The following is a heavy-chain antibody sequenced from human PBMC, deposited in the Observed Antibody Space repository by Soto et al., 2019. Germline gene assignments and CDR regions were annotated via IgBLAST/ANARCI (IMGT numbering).Heavy chain of an antibody. CDR1: GFTFSSYG. CDR3: AKDSPDYCSGGSCYSSGFDP. Sequence: GGSLRLSCAASGFTFSSYGMHWVRQAPGKGLEWVAVISYDGSNKYYADSVKGRFTISRDNSKNTLYLQMNSLRAEDTAVYYCAKDSPDYCSGGSCYSSGFDPWGQGTLVTVSS. D-gene: IGHD2-15*01. V-gene: IGHV3-30*18. CDR2: ISYDGSNK. J-gene: IGHJ5*02.